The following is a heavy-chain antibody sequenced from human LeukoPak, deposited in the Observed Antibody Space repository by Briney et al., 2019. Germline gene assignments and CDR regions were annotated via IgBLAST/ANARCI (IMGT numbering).Heavy chain of an antibody. CDR1: GGTFSSYA. D-gene: IGHD2-2*01. CDR3: ARERGVVVPAAINWFDP. CDR2: IIPIFGTA. V-gene: IGHV1-69*05. J-gene: IGHJ5*02. Sequence: SVKVSCKASGGTFSSYAISWVRQAPGQGLEWMGGIIPIFGTANYAQKFQGRVTITTDESTSTAYMELSSLRSEDTAVYYCARERGVVVPAAINWFDPWGQGTLVTVSS.